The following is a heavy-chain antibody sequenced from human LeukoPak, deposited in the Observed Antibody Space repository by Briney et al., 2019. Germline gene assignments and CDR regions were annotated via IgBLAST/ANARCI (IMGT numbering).Heavy chain of an antibody. CDR3: AKNYYDSSGYSPNNWFDP. CDR2: ISSGSSYI. V-gene: IGHV3-21*01. CDR1: GFTFSTYN. Sequence: KAGGSLRLSCAASGFTFSTYNMNWVRQAPGKGLEWVSSISSGSSYIYYADSVKGRFTISRDNAKNSLYLQMNSLRAEDTAVYYCAKNYYDSSGYSPNNWFDPWGQGTLVTVSS. D-gene: IGHD3-22*01. J-gene: IGHJ5*02.